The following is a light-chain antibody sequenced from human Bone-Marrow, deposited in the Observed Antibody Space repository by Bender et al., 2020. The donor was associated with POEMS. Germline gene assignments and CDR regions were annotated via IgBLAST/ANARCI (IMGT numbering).Light chain of an antibody. CDR2: EVT. J-gene: IGLJ2*01. V-gene: IGLV2-8*01. CDR3: CLYAGSRSP. Sequence: QSALTQPPSASGSPGQSVTISCTGTTNDVGGYNYVSWYQQHPGKAPKLMISEVTKRPSGVSDRFSGSKSGNSAALTISALQAEDEADYYCCLYAGSRSPFGGGTKLTVL. CDR1: TNDVGGYNY.